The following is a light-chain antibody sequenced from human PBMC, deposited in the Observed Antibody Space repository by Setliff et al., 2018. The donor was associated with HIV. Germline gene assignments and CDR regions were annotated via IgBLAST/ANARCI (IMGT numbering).Light chain of an antibody. Sequence: QSALAQPASVSGSPGQAITISCTGTSSDVGGYNSVSWYQQYPGKAPKLIIYDVTNRPSGVSNRFSGSKSGNTASLTISGLQTEDEADYYCCSNTGSNTFAFGTGTRSPS. CDR3: CSNTGSNTFA. J-gene: IGLJ1*01. V-gene: IGLV2-14*03. CDR1: SSDVGGYNS. CDR2: DVT.